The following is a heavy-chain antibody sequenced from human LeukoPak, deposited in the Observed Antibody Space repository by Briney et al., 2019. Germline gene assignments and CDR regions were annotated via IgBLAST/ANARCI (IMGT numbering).Heavy chain of an antibody. CDR1: GFTFSGSA. Sequence: GGSLRLSCAASGFTFSGSAMHWVRQASGKGLEWVGRIRSKANSYATAYAASVKGRFTISRDDSKNTAYLQMNSLKTEDTAVYYCTRSIAAAGGSYWGQGTLVTVSS. CDR3: TRSIAAAGGSY. V-gene: IGHV3-73*01. D-gene: IGHD6-13*01. J-gene: IGHJ4*02. CDR2: IRSKANSYAT.